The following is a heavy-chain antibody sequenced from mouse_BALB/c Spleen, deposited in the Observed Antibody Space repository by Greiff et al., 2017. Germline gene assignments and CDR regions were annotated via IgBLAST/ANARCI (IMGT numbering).Heavy chain of an antibody. CDR1: GFTFSSYG. Sequence: EVQRVESGGDLVKPGGSLKLSCAASGFTFSSYGMSWVRQTPDKRLEWVATISSGGSYTYYPDSVKGRFTISRDNAKNTLYLQMSSLKSEDTAMYYCARRYDGYYPWFAYWGQGTLVTVSA. J-gene: IGHJ3*01. CDR2: ISSGGSYT. CDR3: ARRYDGYYPWFAY. D-gene: IGHD2-3*01. V-gene: IGHV5-6*01.